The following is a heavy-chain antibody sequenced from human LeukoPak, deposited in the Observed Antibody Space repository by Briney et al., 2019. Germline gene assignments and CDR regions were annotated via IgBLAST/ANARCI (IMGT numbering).Heavy chain of an antibody. J-gene: IGHJ5*02. V-gene: IGHV3-30*04. CDR3: AKGQVWFGELLRNWFDP. CDR2: ISYDGSNK. Sequence: PGGSLRLFCAASGFTFSSYAMHWLRQAPGKGLEWVAVISYDGSNKYYADSVKGRFTISRDNSKNTLYLQMNSLRAEDTAVYYCAKGQVWFGELLRNWFDPWGQGTLVTVSS. CDR1: GFTFSSYA. D-gene: IGHD3-10*01.